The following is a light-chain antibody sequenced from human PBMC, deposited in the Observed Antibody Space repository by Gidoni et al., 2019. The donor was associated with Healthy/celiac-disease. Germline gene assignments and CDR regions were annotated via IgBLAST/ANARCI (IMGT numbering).Light chain of an antibody. CDR3: QQYGSSPPVT. V-gene: IGKV3-20*01. Sequence: EIMLTHSPGTLSLSPGERATLSCRASQSVSSSYLAWYQQKPGQAPRLLIYGASSRATGIPDRFSGSGYGTDFTLTISRLEPEDFAVYYCQQYGSSPPVTFGGGTKVEIK. CDR1: QSVSSSY. J-gene: IGKJ4*01. CDR2: GAS.